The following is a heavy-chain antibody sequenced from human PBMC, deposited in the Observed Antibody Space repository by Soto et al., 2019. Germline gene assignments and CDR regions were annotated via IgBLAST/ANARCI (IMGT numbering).Heavy chain of an antibody. CDR2: ISAYNGNT. Sequence: ASVKVSCKASGYTFTNFGISWVRQAPGQGLEWMGWISAYNGNTNYAQKLQGRVTITWDTSASTAYMELSSLRSEDTAVYYCARGHYDILTGYYNHFDFWGQGTLVTVSS. J-gene: IGHJ4*02. V-gene: IGHV1-18*01. CDR1: GYTFTNFG. CDR3: ARGHYDILTGYYNHFDF. D-gene: IGHD3-9*01.